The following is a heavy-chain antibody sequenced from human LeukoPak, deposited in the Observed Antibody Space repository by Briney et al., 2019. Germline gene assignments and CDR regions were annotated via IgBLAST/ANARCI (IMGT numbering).Heavy chain of an antibody. Sequence: ASETLSLTCTVADDSITSSSYYWGWIRQPPGKGLEWIGNIYYSGTAYHNPSLKSRATISVESSKNQFSLKLSFVTAADTAVYYCARGVRNTMIRGVADYWGQGTLVTVSS. CDR1: DDSITSSSYY. V-gene: IGHV4-39*02. CDR2: IYYSGTA. CDR3: ARGVRNTMIRGVADY. J-gene: IGHJ4*02. D-gene: IGHD3-10*01.